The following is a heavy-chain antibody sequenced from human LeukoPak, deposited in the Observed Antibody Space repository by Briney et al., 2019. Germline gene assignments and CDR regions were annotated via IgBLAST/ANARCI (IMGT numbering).Heavy chain of an antibody. CDR3: ARDDSSYLDY. J-gene: IGHJ4*02. CDR1: GYTFTGYY. CDR2: INPNSGAT. Sequence: ASVKVSCKASGYTFTGYYIHWVRQAPGQGLEWIGWINPNSGATSYAQNFQGRVTMTRDTSISTVYMELSGLRFDDTAVFYCARDDSSYLDYWGQGTLVIVS. V-gene: IGHV1-2*02. D-gene: IGHD3-22*01.